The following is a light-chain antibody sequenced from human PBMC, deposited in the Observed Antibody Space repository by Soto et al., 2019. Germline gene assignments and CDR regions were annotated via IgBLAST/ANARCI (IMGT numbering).Light chain of an antibody. CDR2: RNN. J-gene: IGLJ2*01. V-gene: IGLV1-47*02. CDR3: ASWDDRLGAVI. Sequence: QSVLTQPPSASGTPGQKVFISCSGSSSNIGGTNYAYWYQQLPGAAPKLLMHRNNLRPSGVPERISGSKFGTAASLAISGLRSEDEAVYYCASWDDRLGAVIFGGGTKLTVL. CDR1: SSNIGGTNY.